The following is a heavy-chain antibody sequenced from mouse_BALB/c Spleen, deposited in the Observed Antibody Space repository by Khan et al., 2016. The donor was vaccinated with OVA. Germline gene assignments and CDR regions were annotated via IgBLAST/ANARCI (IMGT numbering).Heavy chain of an antibody. V-gene: IGHV2-6-1*01. D-gene: IGHD2-10*01. CDR1: GLSLTNYG. CDR2: IWSDGST. Sequence: QVQLKESGPGLVAPSQSLSITCTISGLSLTNYGVHWVRQPPGKGLEWLVVIWSDGSTTYYSALKSRLTTTKDNSKSQVFLEMNSLQTDDTAMYFCARQPYYHYNIMDYWGQGTSVTVSS. J-gene: IGHJ4*01. CDR3: ARQPYYHYNIMDY.